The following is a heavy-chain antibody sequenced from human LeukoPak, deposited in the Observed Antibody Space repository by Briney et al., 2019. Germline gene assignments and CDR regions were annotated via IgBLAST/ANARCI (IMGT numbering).Heavy chain of an antibody. V-gene: IGHV4-59*12. CDR1: GGSITTYS. Sequence: SETLSLTCSVSGGSITTYSWSWIRQPPGKGLEWIGEIYHSGSTNYNPSLKSRVTISVDKSKNQFSLKLSSVTAADTAVYYCARRWYQYDAFDIWGQGTMVTVSS. CDR2: IYHSGST. J-gene: IGHJ3*02. CDR3: ARRWYQYDAFDI. D-gene: IGHD2-15*01.